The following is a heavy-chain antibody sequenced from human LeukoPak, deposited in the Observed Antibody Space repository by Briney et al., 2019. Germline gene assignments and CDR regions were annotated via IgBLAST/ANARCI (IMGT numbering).Heavy chain of an antibody. V-gene: IGHV4-34*01. Sequence: SETLSLXCAVYGGSFSGYYWSWIRQPPGKGLEWIGEINHSGSTNYNPSLKSRVTISVDTSKNQFSLKLSSVTAADTAVYYCARGDYDSSGYPHLFDYWGQGTLVTVSS. CDR2: INHSGST. CDR3: ARGDYDSSGYPHLFDY. CDR1: GGSFSGYY. J-gene: IGHJ4*02. D-gene: IGHD3-22*01.